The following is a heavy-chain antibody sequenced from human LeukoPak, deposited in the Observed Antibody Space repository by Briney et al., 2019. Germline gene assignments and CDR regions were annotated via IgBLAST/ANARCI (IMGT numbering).Heavy chain of an antibody. D-gene: IGHD1-26*01. V-gene: IGHV3-74*01. CDR3: ARRGVGATLNAFDI. J-gene: IGHJ3*02. CDR2: INSDGSST. Sequence: GGSLRLSCAASGFTFSSYWMHWVRQAPGKGLVWVSRINSDGSSTSYADSVKGRFTTSRDNAKNTLYLQMNSLRAEDTAVYYCARRGVGATLNAFDIWGQGTMVTVSS. CDR1: GFTFSSYW.